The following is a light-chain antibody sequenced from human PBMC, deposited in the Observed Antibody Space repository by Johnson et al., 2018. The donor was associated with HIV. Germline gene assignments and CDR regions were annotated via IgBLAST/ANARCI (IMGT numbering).Light chain of an antibody. V-gene: IGLV1-51*01. CDR1: SSNIGNNY. Sequence: QSVLTQPPSVSAAPGQKVTISCSGSSSNIGNNYVSWYQQLPGTAPKLLIYDNNKRPSGIPDRISGSKSGTSATLGITGLQTGDEAEYYCGTWASSLSAPDVFGSGTKLTVL. CDR3: GTWASSLSAPDV. J-gene: IGLJ1*01. CDR2: DNN.